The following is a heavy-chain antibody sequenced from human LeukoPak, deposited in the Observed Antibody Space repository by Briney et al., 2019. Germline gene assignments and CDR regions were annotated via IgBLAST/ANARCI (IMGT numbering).Heavy chain of an antibody. CDR2: VKEDGSQK. V-gene: IGHV3-7*01. Sequence: GGSLRLSCAASGFTFSRYWMSWVRQAPGKGLEWVASVKEDGSQKNYADTVKGRFTISRDNAKKSLVLQMNSLRAEDTAGYYCAREAYWGPGTLVTVSS. J-gene: IGHJ4*02. CDR1: GFTFSRYW. CDR3: AREAY.